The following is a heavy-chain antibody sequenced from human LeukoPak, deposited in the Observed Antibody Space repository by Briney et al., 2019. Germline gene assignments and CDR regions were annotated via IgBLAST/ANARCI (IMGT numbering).Heavy chain of an antibody. V-gene: IGHV4-39*07. CDR2: IYYSGST. D-gene: IGHD5-24*01. CDR3: ARAATMTIPYNWFDP. J-gene: IGHJ5*02. Sequence: PSETLSLTCTVSGGSISSSSYYWGWIRQPPGKGLEWIGSIYYSGSTNYNPSLKSRVTMSLETSKNQFSLKLTSLTAADTAVYYCARAATMTIPYNWFDPWGHGTLVTVSS. CDR1: GGSISSSSYY.